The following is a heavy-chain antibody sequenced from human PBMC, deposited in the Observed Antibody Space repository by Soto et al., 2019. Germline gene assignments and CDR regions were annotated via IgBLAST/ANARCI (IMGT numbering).Heavy chain of an antibody. V-gene: IGHV1-2*02. Sequence: QVQLVQSGAEVKKPGASVKVSCKASGHTFTGHHMHWVRQAPGQGLEWMGWINLGSGDTRYAQKFQGRVTTTRDTSITTAYMELSGLRSDDTAVYYCGLEPTGTGGFDYWGQGTLVTVSS. D-gene: IGHD7-27*01. CDR3: GLEPTGTGGFDY. CDR1: GHTFTGHH. J-gene: IGHJ4*02. CDR2: INLGSGDT.